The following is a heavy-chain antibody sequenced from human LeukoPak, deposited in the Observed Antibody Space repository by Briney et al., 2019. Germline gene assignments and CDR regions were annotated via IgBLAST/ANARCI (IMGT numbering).Heavy chain of an antibody. D-gene: IGHD3-22*01. CDR3: AREDDSSGFDY. CDR2: IYYSGST. CDR1: GGSISSYY. Sequence: SETLSLTCTVSGGSISSYYWSWIRQPPGKGLEWIGYIYYSGSTNYNPSLKNRVTISVDTSKNQFSLKLSSVTAADTAVYYCAREDDSSGFDYWGQGTLVTVSS. V-gene: IGHV4-59*01. J-gene: IGHJ4*02.